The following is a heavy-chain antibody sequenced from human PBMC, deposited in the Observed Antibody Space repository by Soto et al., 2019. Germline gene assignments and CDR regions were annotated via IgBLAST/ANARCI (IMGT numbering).Heavy chain of an antibody. CDR2: IFHDGNT. CDR1: GASIGSGCW. CDR3: ATHEVWTGIDL. D-gene: IGHD3-3*01. J-gene: IGHJ5*02. Sequence: XGTLSLPFAVSGASIGSGCWWSWFRQPPGKGLEWIAEIFHDGNTNYSPSLKSRVTISVDNSQNQCSLNVYSVTAADTAVYYCATHEVWTGIDLWGQGTLVTVSS. V-gene: IGHV4-4*02.